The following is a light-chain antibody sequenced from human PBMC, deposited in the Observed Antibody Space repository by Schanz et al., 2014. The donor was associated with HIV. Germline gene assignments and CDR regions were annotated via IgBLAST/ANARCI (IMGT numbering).Light chain of an antibody. V-gene: IGLV2-14*03. CDR3: TSYTSSDSWV. CDR1: TNDVGGHNY. CDR2: EVS. Sequence: QSALTQPASVSGSPGQSITISCTGTTNDVGGHNYVSWFQQHPGRAPKLMIFEVSDRPSGIPNRFSGSKSGNTASLTISGLQAEDEADYYCTSYTSSDSWVFGGGTKLTVL. J-gene: IGLJ3*02.